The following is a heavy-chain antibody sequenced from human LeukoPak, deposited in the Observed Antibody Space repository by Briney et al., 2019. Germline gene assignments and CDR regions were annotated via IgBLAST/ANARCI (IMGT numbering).Heavy chain of an antibody. D-gene: IGHD6-13*01. CDR2: ISSSSSYI. CDR1: GFTFSSYS. CDR3: ARGAGTGAFDI. Sequence: PGGSLRLSCAASGFTFSSYSMNWVRQAPGKGLEWVSSISSSSSYIYYADSVKGRFTISRDNAKNSLYLQMNSLRSEDTAVYYCARGAGTGAFDIWGQGTMVTVSS. V-gene: IGHV3-21*01. J-gene: IGHJ3*02.